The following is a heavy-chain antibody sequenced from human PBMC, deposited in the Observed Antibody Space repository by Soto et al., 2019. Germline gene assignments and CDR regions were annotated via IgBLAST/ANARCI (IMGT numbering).Heavy chain of an antibody. D-gene: IGHD3-10*01. CDR2: ISGSGGST. Sequence: PGGSLRLSCAASGFTFSSYAMSWVRQAPGKGLEWVSAISGSGGSTYYADSVKGRFTISRDNSKNTLYLQMNSLRAEDTAVYYCAKDYKAPANYYGSVPHLAYYFDYWGQGTLVTVSS. CDR1: GFTFSSYA. CDR3: AKDYKAPANYYGSVPHLAYYFDY. V-gene: IGHV3-23*01. J-gene: IGHJ4*02.